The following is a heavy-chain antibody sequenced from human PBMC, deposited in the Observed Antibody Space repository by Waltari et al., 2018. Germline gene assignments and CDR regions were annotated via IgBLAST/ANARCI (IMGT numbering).Heavy chain of an antibody. CDR2: IYYSGST. V-gene: IGHV4-59*01. CDR3: AREERVWGYLNF. D-gene: IGHD2-21*01. CDR1: GGSISSSY. J-gene: IGHJ4*02. Sequence: QVQLQESGPGLVKPSETLSLTCTVSGGSISSSYWSWIRQPPGKGLEWIGYIYYSGSTNYNPSLKSRVTISVDTSKNQFSLKLSSVTAADTAVYYCAREERVWGYLNFWGQGTLVTVSS.